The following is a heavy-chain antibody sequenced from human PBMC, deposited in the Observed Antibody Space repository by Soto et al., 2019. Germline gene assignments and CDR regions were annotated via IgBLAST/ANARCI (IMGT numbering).Heavy chain of an antibody. CDR1: GGIFSTYA. CDR3: ARDRDDYGSGNYYNRIDF. Sequence: QVQLVQSGAEVKKPGSSVKVSCKASGGIFSTYAISWLRQAPGQGLEWMGGIIPLFGTPNYAQRFQGRVTITADESTTTAYMELSRLRSVDTAFYYCARDRDDYGSGNYYNRIDFWGQGTLVTVSS. V-gene: IGHV1-69*01. CDR2: IIPLFGTP. D-gene: IGHD3-10*01. J-gene: IGHJ4*02.